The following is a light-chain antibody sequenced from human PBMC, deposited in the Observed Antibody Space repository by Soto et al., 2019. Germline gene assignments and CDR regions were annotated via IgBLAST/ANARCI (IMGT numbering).Light chain of an antibody. J-gene: IGKJ5*01. CDR2: GAS. CDR3: QKYNNWPIT. CDR1: QNVLSN. V-gene: IGKV3-15*01. Sequence: EIVMTQSPATLSVSPGERATLSCRASQNVLSNLAWYQQKPGQAPRLLTYGASTRATGLPARFSGSGSGTQFTLTISSLQSEDFAVYYCQKYNNWPITFGQGTRREIK.